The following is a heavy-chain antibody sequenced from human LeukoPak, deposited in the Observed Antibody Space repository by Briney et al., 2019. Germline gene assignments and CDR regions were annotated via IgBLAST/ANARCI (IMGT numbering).Heavy chain of an antibody. V-gene: IGHV3-23*01. CDR3: AKGGWGTVLDY. J-gene: IGHJ4*02. D-gene: IGHD3-16*01. CDR2: ISGSGDST. Sequence: PGGSLRLSCAASGFTFNNYWMSWLRQAPGKGLEWVSTISGSGDSTYYSDSVKGRFTISRDNSENTLYLQLNSLRAEDTAVYYCAKGGWGTVLDYWGQGTLVTVSP. CDR1: GFTFNNYW.